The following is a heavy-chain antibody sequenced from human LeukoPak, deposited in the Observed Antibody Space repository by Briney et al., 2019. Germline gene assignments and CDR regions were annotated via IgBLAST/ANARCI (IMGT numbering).Heavy chain of an antibody. CDR2: IYSGGST. J-gene: IGHJ4*02. CDR1: GFTVSSNY. D-gene: IGHD1-14*01. CDR3: AREGPGGEDRAIDY. V-gene: IGHV3-53*01. Sequence: PGGALRLSCAASGFTVSSNYMSWVRQAPGKGLEWVSVIYSGGSTYYADSVKGRFTISRDNSKNTLYLQMNSLRAEDTAVYYCAREGPGGEDRAIDYWGQGTLVTVSS.